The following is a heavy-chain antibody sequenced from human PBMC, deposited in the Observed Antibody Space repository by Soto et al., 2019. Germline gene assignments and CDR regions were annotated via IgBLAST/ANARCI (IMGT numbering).Heavy chain of an antibody. CDR1: GFTFSSYN. Sequence: GALRLFCAASGFTFSSYNMNWVRQAPGKGLEWVSSISSSSYIYYSDSVKGRFTISRDNAKNSLYLQMNSMRAEDTAVYSCARDLSRRPYSGYDLYFDYWGQGTLVTVS. V-gene: IGHV3-21*01. CDR3: ARDLSRRPYSGYDLYFDY. D-gene: IGHD5-12*01. CDR2: ISSSSYI. J-gene: IGHJ4*02.